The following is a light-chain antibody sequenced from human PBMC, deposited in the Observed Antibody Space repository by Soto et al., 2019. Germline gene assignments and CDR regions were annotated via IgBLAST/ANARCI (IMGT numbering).Light chain of an antibody. Sequence: QPVLTQSSSASASLGSSVKLTYTLSSGHSYYIIAWHQQQPGKAPRYLMKLEGSGSYNKGSGVPDRFSGSSSGADRYLTISNLQSEDEADYYCETWDSNTRVFGGGTKLTVL. CDR1: SGHSYYI. CDR3: ETWDSNTRV. V-gene: IGLV4-60*03. CDR2: LEGSGSY. J-gene: IGLJ2*01.